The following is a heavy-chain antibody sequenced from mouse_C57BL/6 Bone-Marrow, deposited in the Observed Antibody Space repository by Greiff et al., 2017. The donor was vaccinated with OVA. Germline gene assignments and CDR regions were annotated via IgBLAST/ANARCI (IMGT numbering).Heavy chain of an antibody. CDR3: ARSSFYYGSSPWFAY. V-gene: IGHV1-81*01. CDR2: IYPRSGNT. D-gene: IGHD1-1*01. J-gene: IGHJ3*01. Sequence: VKLMESGAELARPGASVKLSCKASGYTFTSYGISWVKQRTGQGLEWIGEIYPRSGNTYYNEKFKGKATLTADKSSNTAYMELRSLTSEDSAVYFCARSSFYYGSSPWFAYWGQGTLVTVSA. CDR1: GYTFTSYG.